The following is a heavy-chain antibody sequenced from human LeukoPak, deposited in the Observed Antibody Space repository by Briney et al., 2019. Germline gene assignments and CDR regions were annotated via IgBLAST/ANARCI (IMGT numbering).Heavy chain of an antibody. J-gene: IGHJ6*02. CDR2: IDHSGST. CDR3: ARAGSSSSWYDFGYHYYYGMDV. V-gene: IGHV4-34*01. Sequence: SESQSLTCAVYGGSFSGYYWSWIRQPPGKGLEWIGEIDHSGSTTYNPSFKSRVTISVDTSNNQSSPKLSSVTAADTAVYYCARAGSSSSWYDFGYHYYYGMDVWGQGTTVTVSS. CDR1: GGSFSGYY. D-gene: IGHD6-13*01.